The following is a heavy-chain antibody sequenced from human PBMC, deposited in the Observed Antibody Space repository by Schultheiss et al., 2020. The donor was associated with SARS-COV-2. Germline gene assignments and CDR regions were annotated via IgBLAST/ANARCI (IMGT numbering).Heavy chain of an antibody. CDR2: MNTYTGNP. D-gene: IGHD3-16*01. V-gene: IGHV7-4-1*02. Sequence: GESLKISCKAAGYSFNSYAVNWVRQAPGQGLEWMGWMNTYTGNPTYAQGFTGRFVFSLDTSVSTAYLQINSLKAEDSAVYYCARDVWLAYGPGQFDHWGQGTLVTVSS. CDR3: ARDVWLAYGPGQFDH. J-gene: IGHJ4*02. CDR1: GYSFNSYA.